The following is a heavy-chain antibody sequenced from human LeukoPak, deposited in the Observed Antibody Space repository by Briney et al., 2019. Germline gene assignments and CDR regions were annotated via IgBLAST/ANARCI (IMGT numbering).Heavy chain of an antibody. CDR1: GYSISSGYY. Sequence: PSETLSLTCTVSGYSISSGYYWGWIRQPPGKGLEWIGSIYHSGSTYYNPSLESRVTISVDTSKNQFSLELSSVTAADTAVYYCARDSSGYYLGWGQGTLVTVSS. V-gene: IGHV4-38-2*02. CDR2: IYHSGST. CDR3: ARDSSGYYLG. J-gene: IGHJ4*02. D-gene: IGHD3-22*01.